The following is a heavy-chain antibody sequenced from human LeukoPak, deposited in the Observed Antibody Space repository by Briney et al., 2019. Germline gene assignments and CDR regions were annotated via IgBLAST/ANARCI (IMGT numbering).Heavy chain of an antibody. Sequence: GASVKVSCKASGYTFTSYAMNWVRQAPGQGHEWMGWINTNTGNPTYAQGFTGQFVFSVDTSVNTAYLQISSLRTEDTAVYYCTRGGYYGGSGTYGFFDYWGQGSLVTVSS. D-gene: IGHD3-10*01. CDR1: GYTFTSYA. J-gene: IGHJ4*02. CDR3: TRGGYYGGSGTYGFFDY. CDR2: INTNTGNP. V-gene: IGHV7-4-1*02.